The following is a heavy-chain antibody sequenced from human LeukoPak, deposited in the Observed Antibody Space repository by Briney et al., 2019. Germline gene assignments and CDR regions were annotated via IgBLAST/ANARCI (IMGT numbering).Heavy chain of an antibody. CDR1: GDSISSGDYY. CDR2: ISSSGST. CDR3: ARGLLLWFGGGRGFY. D-gene: IGHD3-10*01. Sequence: PSETLSLTCTVSGDSISSGDYYWSWIRQPAGKGLEWIGRISSSGSTNYNPSLKSRVTISVDTSKNQFSLKLSSVTAADTAVYYCARGLLLWFGGGRGFYWGQGTLVTVSS. V-gene: IGHV4-61*02. J-gene: IGHJ4*02.